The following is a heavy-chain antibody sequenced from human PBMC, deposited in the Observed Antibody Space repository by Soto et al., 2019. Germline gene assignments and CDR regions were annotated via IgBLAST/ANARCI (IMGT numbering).Heavy chain of an antibody. CDR3: ARGCSIAVAVETHYYGMDV. Sequence: PGGSLRLSCAASGFTFSSYGMHGVRQAPGKGLEWVAVIWYDGSNKYYADSVKGRFTISRDNSKNTLYLQMNSLRAEDTAVYYCARGCSIAVAVETHYYGMDVWGQGTTVTVSS. J-gene: IGHJ6*02. D-gene: IGHD6-19*01. CDR2: IWYDGSNK. CDR1: GFTFSSYG. V-gene: IGHV3-33*01.